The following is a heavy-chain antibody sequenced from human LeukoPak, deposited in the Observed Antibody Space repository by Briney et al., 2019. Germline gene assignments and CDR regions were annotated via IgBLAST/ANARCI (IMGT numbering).Heavy chain of an antibody. V-gene: IGHV4-59*01. CDR2: IYYSGST. J-gene: IGHJ6*03. CDR1: GGSISSYY. Sequence: KTSETLSLTCTVSGGSISSYYWSWIRQPPGKGLEWIGYIYYSGSTNYNPSLKSRVTISVDTFKNQFSLKLSSVTAADTAVYYCARARSGSSYYYYYMDVWGKGTTVTVSS. D-gene: IGHD1-26*01. CDR3: ARARSGSSYYYYYMDV.